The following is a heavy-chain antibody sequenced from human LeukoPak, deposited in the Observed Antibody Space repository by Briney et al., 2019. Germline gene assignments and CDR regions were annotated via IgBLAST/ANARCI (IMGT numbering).Heavy chain of an antibody. CDR2: IYTSEST. Sequence: PSQTLSLTCSVSGGSISSSNYYWSWIRQPAGKGLEWIGRIYTSESTNYNPSLKSRVTISVDTSRNQFSLKLSSVTAADTAVYYCAKAGSSGYYARYFDLWGRGTLVTVSS. CDR3: AKAGSSGYYARYFDL. CDR1: GGSISSSNYY. V-gene: IGHV4-61*02. D-gene: IGHD3-22*01. J-gene: IGHJ2*01.